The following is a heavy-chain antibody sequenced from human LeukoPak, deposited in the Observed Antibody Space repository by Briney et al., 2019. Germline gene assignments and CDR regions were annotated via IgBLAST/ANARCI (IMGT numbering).Heavy chain of an antibody. CDR1: GGTFSSYT. D-gene: IGHD3-3*01. CDR3: ASSRSRDFWSGYYSYYFDY. J-gene: IGHJ4*02. V-gene: IGHV1-69*02. CDR2: IIPILGIA. Sequence: XVKVSCKASGGTFSSYTISWVRQAPGQGLEWMGRIIPILGIANYAQKFQGRVTITADKSTSTAYMELSSLRSEDTAVYYCASSRSRDFWSGYYSYYFDYWGQGTLVTVSS.